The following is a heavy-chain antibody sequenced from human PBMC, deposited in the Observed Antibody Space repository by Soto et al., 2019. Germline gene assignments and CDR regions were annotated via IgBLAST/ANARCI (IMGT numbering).Heavy chain of an antibody. J-gene: IGHJ4*02. CDR3: AKGSSGHYHSFDY. CDR2: ISYDGRNK. CDR1: GFTGTNYA. D-gene: IGHD4-17*01. Sequence: PGGSLILSCGASGFTGTNYAMHWVRQAPGKGLEWVAVISYDGRNKYSADSVNGRSTISRDNSKNTVYLQMNSLRADDTAVYYCAKGSSGHYHSFDYWGQGTLVTVSS. V-gene: IGHV3-30-3*02.